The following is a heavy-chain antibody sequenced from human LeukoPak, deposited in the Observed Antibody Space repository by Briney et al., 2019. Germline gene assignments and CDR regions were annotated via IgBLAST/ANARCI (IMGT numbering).Heavy chain of an antibody. J-gene: IGHJ3*02. CDR3: AKDLGDIVVVPAAIVSGAFDI. V-gene: IGHV3-30*18. D-gene: IGHD2-2*01. Sequence: PGGSLRLSCAASGFPFSSYGMHWVRQAPGKGLEWVAVISYDGSNKYYAHSVKGRFTISRDNSKNTLYLQMNSLRAEDTAVYYCAKDLGDIVVVPAAIVSGAFDIWGQGTMVTVSS. CDR2: ISYDGSNK. CDR1: GFPFSSYG.